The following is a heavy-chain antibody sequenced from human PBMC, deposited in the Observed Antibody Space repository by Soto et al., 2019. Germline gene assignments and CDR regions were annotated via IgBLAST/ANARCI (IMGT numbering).Heavy chain of an antibody. CDR1: GGSITSGNSYS. Sequence: SETLSLTCAVSGGSITSGNSYSWSWIRQPPGKGLEWIGSISHTGSTSYNPSLKSRVTMSVDKSKNQFSLKLSSVTAADMGVYYCARAVVPYFGTWCDPWGQGSLVTVSS. CDR3: ARAVVPYFGTWCDP. J-gene: IGHJ5*02. D-gene: IGHD3-10*01. CDR2: ISHTGST. V-gene: IGHV4-30-2*01.